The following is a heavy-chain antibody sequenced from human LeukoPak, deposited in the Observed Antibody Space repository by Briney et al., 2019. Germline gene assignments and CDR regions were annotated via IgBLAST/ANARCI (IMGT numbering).Heavy chain of an antibody. CDR1: DVSVTRGPDY. D-gene: IGHD1-26*01. V-gene: IGHV4-61*01. CDR3: ARAPRGSYYAYYFDY. CDR2: IYHTGTT. J-gene: IGHJ4*02. Sequence: PSEALSLTCTVSDVSVTRGPDYWTWIRQPPGKGLEWIGYIYHTGTTNYNPSLKSRVTISVDTSKNQFSLKLSSVTAADTAVYYCARAPRGSYYAYYFDYWGQGTLVTVSS.